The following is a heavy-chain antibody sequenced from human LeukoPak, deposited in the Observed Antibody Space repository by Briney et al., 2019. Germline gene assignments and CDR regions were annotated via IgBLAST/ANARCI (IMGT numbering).Heavy chain of an antibody. Sequence: GGSLRLSCAASGFTFRSYTMNWVRQTPGKGLEWVSSIRSNGTDIYYADSVKGRFTISRDNAKNSLHLQMNGLRAEDTAIYYCASPQWLAFWGQGTLVTVSS. D-gene: IGHD6-19*01. CDR2: IRSNGTDI. CDR1: GFTFRSYT. J-gene: IGHJ4*02. V-gene: IGHV3-21*01. CDR3: ASPQWLAF.